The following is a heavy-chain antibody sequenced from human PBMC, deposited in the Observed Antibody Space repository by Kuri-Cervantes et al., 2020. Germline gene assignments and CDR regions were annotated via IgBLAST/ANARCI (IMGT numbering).Heavy chain of an antibody. CDR2: IIPIFGTA. CDR1: GGTFSSYA. Sequence: SVKVSCKASGGTFSSYAISWVRQAPGQGLEWMGGIIPIFGTANYAQKFQGRVTITADKSTSTAYMELSSLRSEDTAVYYCVRSQGSVTIFGVVIIGNWFDPWGQGTRVTVSS. D-gene: IGHD3-3*01. CDR3: VRSQGSVTIFGVVIIGNWFDP. J-gene: IGHJ5*02. V-gene: IGHV1-69*06.